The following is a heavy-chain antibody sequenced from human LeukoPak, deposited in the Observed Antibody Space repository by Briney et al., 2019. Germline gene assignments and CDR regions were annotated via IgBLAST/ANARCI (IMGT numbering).Heavy chain of an antibody. CDR1: GGSISSYF. J-gene: IGHJ4*02. CDR3: ARDRSLDTIFGVVTPHFDY. D-gene: IGHD3-3*01. CDR2: IYTSGST. Sequence: SETLSLTCTVSGGSISSYFWSWIRQPAGKGLEWIGRIYTSGSTNCNPSLKSRVTMSVETSKNQFSLKLSSVTAADTAVYYCARDRSLDTIFGVVTPHFDYWGQGTLVTVSS. V-gene: IGHV4-4*07.